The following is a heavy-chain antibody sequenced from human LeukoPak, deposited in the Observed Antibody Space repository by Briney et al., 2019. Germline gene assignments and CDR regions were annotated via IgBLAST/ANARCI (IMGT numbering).Heavy chain of an antibody. CDR1: GYTFTGYY. Sequence: GASVKVSCKASGYTFTGYYMHWVRQAPGQGLEWMGIINPSGGSTSYAQEFQGRVTMTRDTSTSTVYMELSSLRSEDTAVYYCARVRLELRRKISNYGMDVWGQGTTVTVSS. D-gene: IGHD1-7*01. CDR3: ARVRLELRRKISNYGMDV. CDR2: INPSGGST. V-gene: IGHV1-46*01. J-gene: IGHJ6*02.